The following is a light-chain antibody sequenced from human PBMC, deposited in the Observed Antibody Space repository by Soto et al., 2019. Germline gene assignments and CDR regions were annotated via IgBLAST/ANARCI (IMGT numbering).Light chain of an antibody. J-gene: IGKJ5*01. Sequence: DIQMTQSPSSLSASVGDRVTITCRASQTISTSLNWYQQRPGKAPNLLIHASSSLQSGVPPRFSGGGSGTDFTLTISSLQPEDFANYYCQQTYSTPITFGQGTRLDIK. CDR1: QTISTS. V-gene: IGKV1-39*01. CDR2: ASS. CDR3: QQTYSTPIT.